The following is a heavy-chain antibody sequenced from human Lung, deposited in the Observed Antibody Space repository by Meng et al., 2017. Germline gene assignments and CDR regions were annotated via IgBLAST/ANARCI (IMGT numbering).Heavy chain of an antibody. D-gene: IGHD1-26*01. V-gene: IGHV4-4*02. CDR3: AGYSGRFSIHFDY. CDR1: GGSFRNSPW. Sequence: VQPGAPGPVQWMPSGALALTCAVSGGSFRNSPWCTWVRQPPGKGLQWIGEFSETGRTIYNPSLESRLSMSIDEAKNHISLTLTSVTAADTAVYYCAGYSGRFSIHFDYWGQGALVTVSS. J-gene: IGHJ4*02. CDR2: FSETGRT.